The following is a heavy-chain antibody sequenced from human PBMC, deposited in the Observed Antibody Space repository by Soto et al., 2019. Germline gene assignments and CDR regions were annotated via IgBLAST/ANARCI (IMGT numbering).Heavy chain of an antibody. CDR3: AKDREQQQLLDAFDI. J-gene: IGHJ3*02. CDR1: GFTFSSYG. CDR2: ISYDGSNK. D-gene: IGHD6-13*01. Sequence: ESGGGVVQPGRSLRLSCAASGFTFSSYGMHWVRQAPGKGLEWVAVISYDGSNKYYADSVKGRFTISRDNSKNTLYLQMNSLRAEDTAVYYCAKDREQQQLLDAFDIWGQGTMVTVSS. V-gene: IGHV3-30*18.